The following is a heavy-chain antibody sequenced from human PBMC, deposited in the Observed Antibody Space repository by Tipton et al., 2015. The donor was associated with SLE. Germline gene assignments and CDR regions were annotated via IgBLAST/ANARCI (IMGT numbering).Heavy chain of an antibody. Sequence: QSGAEVKKPGASVKVSCKASGYIFNSYAMNWVRQAPGQGLEWMGWINTNTGDPTYAQGFTGRFVFSLDTSVSTAYLQINSLKAEDTAVYYCTRDYFDTSGYYILDYWGQGTLVTVSS. CDR2: INTNTGDP. CDR1: GYIFNSYA. J-gene: IGHJ4*02. CDR3: TRDYFDTSGYYILDY. V-gene: IGHV7-4-1*02. D-gene: IGHD3-22*01.